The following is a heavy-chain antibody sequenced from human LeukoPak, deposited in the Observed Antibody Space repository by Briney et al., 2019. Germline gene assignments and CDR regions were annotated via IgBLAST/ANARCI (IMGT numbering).Heavy chain of an antibody. CDR2: ITSGSNYI. V-gene: IGHV3-21*01. J-gene: IGHJ4*02. Sequence: GGSLRLSCAASGFTFSNYNMNWVRQAPGKGLEWVSSITSGSNYIYYADSVKGRFTISRDNAKNSLYLQMNSLRADDAAVYYCARDLRLWGQGTLVTVSS. CDR3: ARDLRL. CDR1: GFTFSNYN.